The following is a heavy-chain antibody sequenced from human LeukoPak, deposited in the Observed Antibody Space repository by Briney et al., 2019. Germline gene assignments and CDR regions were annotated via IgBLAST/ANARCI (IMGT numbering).Heavy chain of an antibody. Sequence: GGSLRLFCAASGFPFSAYEMNWVRQAPGKGLEWVSYISVSGGTIYYADSVKGRFTISRDNAKQSLYLQMNSLRAEDTAVYYCARGTLYYGSESYDYWGQGTLVIVSS. CDR2: ISVSGGTI. J-gene: IGHJ4*02. D-gene: IGHD3-10*01. V-gene: IGHV3-48*03. CDR1: GFPFSAYE. CDR3: ARGTLYYGSESYDY.